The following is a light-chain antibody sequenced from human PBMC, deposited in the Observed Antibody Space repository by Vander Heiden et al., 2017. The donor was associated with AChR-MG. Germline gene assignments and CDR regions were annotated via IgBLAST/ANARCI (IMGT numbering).Light chain of an antibody. Sequence: EIVLTQSPDTLSLSPGERATLSCRASQGVSSTFLTWYQQKPGQAPRLLIYSASTRATGIPDRFSGCGSGADFTLTISRLEPEDFAVYYCQQYSSSPRSWTFGQGTKVEI. J-gene: IGKJ1*01. CDR3: QQYSSSPRSWT. CDR1: QGVSSTF. V-gene: IGKV3-20*01. CDR2: SAS.